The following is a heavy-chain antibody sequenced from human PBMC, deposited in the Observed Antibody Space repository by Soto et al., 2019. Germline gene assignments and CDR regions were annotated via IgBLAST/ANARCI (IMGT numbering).Heavy chain of an antibody. Sequence: PGGSLRLSCAASGFTFSSYGMHWVRQAPGKGLEWVAVISYDGSNKYYADSVKGRFTISRDNSKNTLYLQMNSLRAEDTAVYYCAKDIVVEVAAPHYYGMDVWGQGTTVTVSS. CDR3: AKDIVVEVAAPHYYGMDV. CDR1: GFTFSSYG. J-gene: IGHJ6*02. V-gene: IGHV3-30*18. CDR2: ISYDGSNK. D-gene: IGHD2-15*01.